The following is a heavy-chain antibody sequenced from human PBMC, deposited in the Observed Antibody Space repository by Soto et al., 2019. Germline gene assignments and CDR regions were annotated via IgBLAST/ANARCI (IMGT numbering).Heavy chain of an antibody. CDR3: ARRVIGSSRAFDI. Sequence: GGSLRLSCAASGFAFSSHPMSWVRQAPEKGLGWVAGISDGGDLTYNADSVRGRFTISRDSSRNTLYLQMNSLRAEDTAVYYCARRVIGSSRAFDIWGQGTMVTVSS. D-gene: IGHD3-10*01. CDR1: GFAFSSHP. CDR2: ISDGGDLT. V-gene: IGHV3-23*01. J-gene: IGHJ3*02.